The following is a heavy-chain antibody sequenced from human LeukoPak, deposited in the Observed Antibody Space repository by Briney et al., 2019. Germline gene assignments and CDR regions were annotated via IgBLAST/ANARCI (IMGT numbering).Heavy chain of an antibody. CDR3: ARDRVGGDLTGVSLY. J-gene: IGHJ4*01. CDR1: GYPFDNFG. D-gene: IGHD4-17*01. Sequence: AAVKVSCKASGYPFDNFGLTWVRQAPGQELEWMGWISAYNGNTHYAQKFRGRLTLTTETSTSTAYLELRGLKSDDTAVYYCARDRVGGDLTGVSLYWGQGTLVTVSS. CDR2: ISAYNGNT. V-gene: IGHV1-18*01.